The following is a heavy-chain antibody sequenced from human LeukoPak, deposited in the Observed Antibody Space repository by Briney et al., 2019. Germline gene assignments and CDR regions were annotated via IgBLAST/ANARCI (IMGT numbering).Heavy chain of an antibody. J-gene: IGHJ4*02. CDR3: ARDRPGITMIVVVTSFDY. D-gene: IGHD3-22*01. Sequence: ASVKVSCKASGYTFTSYGISWVRQAPGQGLEWMGWISAYNGNTNYAQKLQGRVTMTTDTSTSTAYMELRSLRSDDTAVYYCARDRPGITMIVVVTSFDYWGQGTLVTVSS. CDR2: ISAYNGNT. CDR1: GYTFTSYG. V-gene: IGHV1-18*01.